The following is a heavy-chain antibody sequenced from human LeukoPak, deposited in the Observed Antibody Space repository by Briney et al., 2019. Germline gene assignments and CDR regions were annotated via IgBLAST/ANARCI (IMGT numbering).Heavy chain of an antibody. V-gene: IGHV3-48*01. Sequence: GGSLRLSCAASGFTFSIYTMNWVRQAPGKGLEWVSYISGSSTTIYYADSVKGRFTISRDNAKNSLYLQMNSLRAEDTAVYYCARGAYVDYYFDYWGQGTLVTVSS. D-gene: IGHD4-17*01. CDR2: ISGSSTTI. CDR1: GFTFSIYT. CDR3: ARGAYVDYYFDY. J-gene: IGHJ4*02.